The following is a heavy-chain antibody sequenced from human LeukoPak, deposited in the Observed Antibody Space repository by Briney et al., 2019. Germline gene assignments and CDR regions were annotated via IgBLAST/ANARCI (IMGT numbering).Heavy chain of an antibody. V-gene: IGHV3-53*01. Sequence: PGGSLRLSCAASGFTVSSNYMSWVRQAPGKGLEWVSVIYSGGSTYYADSVKGRFTISRDNSKNTLYLQMNSLRAEDTAVYYCARGPGGPSWSGYYWGFDYWGQGALVTVSS. D-gene: IGHD3-3*01. J-gene: IGHJ4*02. CDR1: GFTVSSNY. CDR2: IYSGGST. CDR3: ARGPGGPSWSGYYWGFDY.